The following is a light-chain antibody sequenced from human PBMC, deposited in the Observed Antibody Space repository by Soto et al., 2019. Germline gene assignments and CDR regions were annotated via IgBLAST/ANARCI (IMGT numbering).Light chain of an antibody. J-gene: IGLJ3*02. CDR2: DVS. V-gene: IGLV2-14*03. CDR3: SSFTTITTVV. Sequence: QSALTQPASVSGSPGQSIAISCTGTSTDVGAYNYVSWYQHHPGKAPKLMIYDVSNRPSGVSDRFSGSKSGNTASLTISGLQAEDEAFYYCSSFTTITTVVFGGGTKLTVL. CDR1: STDVGAYNY.